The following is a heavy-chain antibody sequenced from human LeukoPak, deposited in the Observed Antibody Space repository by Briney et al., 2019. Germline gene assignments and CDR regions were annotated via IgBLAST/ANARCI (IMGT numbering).Heavy chain of an antibody. Sequence: GGSLRLSCAASGFTFSDHYMDWVRQAPGKGLEWVGRAGNKANSYTTEYAASVKGRFTISRDDSKNSLFLQMNSLKSEDTAVYYCARGNTSAWYPFDYWGQGTLVTVSS. CDR2: AGNKANSYTT. D-gene: IGHD6-19*01. V-gene: IGHV3-72*01. J-gene: IGHJ4*02. CDR3: ARGNTSAWYPFDY. CDR1: GFTFSDHY.